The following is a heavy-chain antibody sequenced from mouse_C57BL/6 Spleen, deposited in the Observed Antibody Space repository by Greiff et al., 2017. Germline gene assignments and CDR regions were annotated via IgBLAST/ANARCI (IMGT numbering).Heavy chain of an antibody. Sequence: QVQLQQSGAELVRPGASVKLSCKASGYTFTDYYINWVKQRPGQGLEWIARIYPGSGNTYYTEKFKGKATLTAEKSSSTAYMQLSSLTSEDAAVYFCARSLGRDAMDYWGQGTSVTVSS. J-gene: IGHJ4*01. V-gene: IGHV1-76*01. CDR1: GYTFTDYY. CDR2: IYPGSGNT. D-gene: IGHD4-1*01. CDR3: ARSLGRDAMDY.